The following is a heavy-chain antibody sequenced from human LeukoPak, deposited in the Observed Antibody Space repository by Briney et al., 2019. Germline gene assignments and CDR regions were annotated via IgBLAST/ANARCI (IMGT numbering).Heavy chain of an antibody. D-gene: IGHD3-22*01. V-gene: IGHV3-23*01. CDR3: AKNYYDSSPYNWFDP. CDR1: GFTFSNYG. J-gene: IGHJ5*02. Sequence: GGSLRLSCAASGFTFSNYGMSWVRQPPGKGLEWVSAISGSGVSTYYADSVKGRFTISRDHSKNTLYLQMNSLRAEDTAVYYCAKNYYDSSPYNWFDPWGQGTLVTVSS. CDR2: ISGSGVST.